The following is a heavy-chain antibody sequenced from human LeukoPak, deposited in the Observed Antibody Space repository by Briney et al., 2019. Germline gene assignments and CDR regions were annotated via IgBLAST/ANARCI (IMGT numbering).Heavy chain of an antibody. J-gene: IGHJ6*02. CDR2: INPSGGST. CDR3: AREGGYSSSWYPGYYYGMDV. V-gene: IGHV1-46*01. Sequence: ASVKVSCKASGYTFTIYYMHWVRQAPGQGLEWMGIINPSGGSTSYAQKFQGRVTMTRDTSTSTVYMELSSLRSEDTAVYYCAREGGYSSSWYPGYYYGMDVWGQGTTVTVSS. CDR1: GYTFTIYY. D-gene: IGHD6-13*01.